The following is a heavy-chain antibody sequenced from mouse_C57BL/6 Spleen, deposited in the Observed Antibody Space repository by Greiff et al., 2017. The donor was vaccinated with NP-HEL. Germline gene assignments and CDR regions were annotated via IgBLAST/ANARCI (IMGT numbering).Heavy chain of an antibody. V-gene: IGHV1-50*01. CDR3: ASPYDRNYDYAMDY. J-gene: IGHJ4*01. CDR1: GYTFTSYW. Sequence: QVQLQQPGAELVKPGASVKLSCKASGYTFTSYWMQWVKQRPGQGLEWIGEIDPSDSYTNYNQKFKGKATLTVDTSSSTAYMQLSSLTSEDSAVYYCASPYDRNYDYAMDYWGQGTSVTVSS. D-gene: IGHD2-5*01. CDR2: IDPSDSYT.